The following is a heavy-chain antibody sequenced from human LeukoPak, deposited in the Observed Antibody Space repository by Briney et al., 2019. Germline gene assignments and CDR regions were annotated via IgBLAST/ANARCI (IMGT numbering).Heavy chain of an antibody. CDR1: GFTFISYW. J-gene: IGHJ4*02. V-gene: IGHV3-7*03. Sequence: AGGSLRLSCAASGFTFISYWMSWVRQAPGKGLEWVANIKQDGSEKYYVDSVKGRFTISRDNAKNSLYLQMNSLRADDTAVYYCAGSLGYCTSNVCYLKYWGQGTLVTVSS. CDR2: IKQDGSEK. D-gene: IGHD2-8*01. CDR3: AGSLGYCTSNVCYLKY.